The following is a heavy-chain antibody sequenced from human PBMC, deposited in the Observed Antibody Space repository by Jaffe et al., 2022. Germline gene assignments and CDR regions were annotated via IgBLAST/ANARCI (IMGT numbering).Heavy chain of an antibody. D-gene: IGHD5-18*01. CDR3: TRHAFNGGFSGTATTIDY. CDR2: IRSKANSYAT. Sequence: EVQLVESGGGLVQPGGSLKLSCAASGFTFSGSAMHWVRQASGKGLEWVGRIRSKANSYATAYAASVKGRFTISRDDSKNTAYLQMNSLKTEDTAVYYCTRHAFNGGFSGTATTIDYWGQGTLVTVSS. J-gene: IGHJ4*02. CDR1: GFTFSGSA. V-gene: IGHV3-73*02.